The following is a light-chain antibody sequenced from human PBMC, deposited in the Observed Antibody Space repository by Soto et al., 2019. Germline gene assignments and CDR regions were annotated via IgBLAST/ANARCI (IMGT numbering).Light chain of an antibody. CDR1: QDIHKN. Sequence: DIQITQSPCSLSDSVGARVTITCQASQDIHKNLNWYQQKPGKAPNLLIYAAIDLQTGVPSRFSGSGSGTGFTFTISSLQPEDFATYYCQQYESLPLTFGQGTRLEI. J-gene: IGKJ5*01. CDR2: AAI. V-gene: IGKV1-33*01. CDR3: QQYESLPLT.